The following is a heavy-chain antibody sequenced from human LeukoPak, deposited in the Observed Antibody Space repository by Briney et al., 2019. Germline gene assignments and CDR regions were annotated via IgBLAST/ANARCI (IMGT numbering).Heavy chain of an antibody. CDR3: ARSPMVRGVFDY. CDR1: GGSFSGYY. V-gene: IGHV4-34*01. Sequence: PSETLSLTCAVYGGSFSGYYWSWIRRPPGKGLEWIGEINHSGSTNYNPSLKSRVTISVDTSKNQFSLKLSSVTAADTAVYYCARSPMVRGVFDYWGQGTLVTVSS. CDR2: INHSGST. J-gene: IGHJ4*02. D-gene: IGHD3-10*01.